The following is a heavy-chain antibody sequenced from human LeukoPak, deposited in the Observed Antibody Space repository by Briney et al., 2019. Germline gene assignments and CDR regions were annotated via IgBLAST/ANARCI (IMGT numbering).Heavy chain of an antibody. CDR3: ARLRGEQWLPIDY. J-gene: IGHJ4*02. D-gene: IGHD6-19*01. CDR1: GGSISSYY. Sequence: SETLSLTCTVSGGSISSYYWSWIRQPPGKGLEWIGYIYYSGSTNYNPSPKSRVTISVDTSKNQFSLKLSSVTAADTAVYYCARLRGEQWLPIDYWGQGTLVTVSS. CDR2: IYYSGST. V-gene: IGHV4-59*01.